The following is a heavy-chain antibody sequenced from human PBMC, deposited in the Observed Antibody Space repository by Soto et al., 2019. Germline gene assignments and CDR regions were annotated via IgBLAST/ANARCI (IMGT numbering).Heavy chain of an antibody. D-gene: IGHD3-22*01. CDR1: GFTFSNAW. Sequence: GGSLRLSCAASGFTFSNAWMSWVRQAPGKGLEWVGRIKSKTDGGTTDYAAPVKGRFTISRDDSKNTLYLQMSSLKTEDTAVYYCTTATVITQSYYYYYYMDVWGKGTTVTVSS. CDR3: TTATVITQSYYYYYYMDV. V-gene: IGHV3-15*01. CDR2: IKSKTDGGTT. J-gene: IGHJ6*03.